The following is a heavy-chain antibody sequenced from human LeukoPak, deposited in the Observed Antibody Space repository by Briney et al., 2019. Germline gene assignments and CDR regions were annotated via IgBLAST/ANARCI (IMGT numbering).Heavy chain of an antibody. CDR1: GGSISSHY. D-gene: IGHD6-19*01. CDR2: IAYSGST. CDR3: ASSGWYNNWFDP. Sequence: SETLSLTCTVSGGSISSHYWSWIRQPPGKGLEWIGYIAYSGSTNYNPSHKSRVTISLDTSKNQFSLKLSSVTAADTAVYYCASSGWYNNWFDPWGQGTLVTVSS. V-gene: IGHV4-59*08. J-gene: IGHJ5*02.